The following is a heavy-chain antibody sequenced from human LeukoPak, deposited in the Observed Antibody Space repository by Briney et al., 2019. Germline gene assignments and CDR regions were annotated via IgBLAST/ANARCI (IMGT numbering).Heavy chain of an antibody. CDR3: ARTGSSSSHTAFDY. Sequence: SETLSLSCTVSGGSMSSYFWRWIRRPAGNELGWIGRIYSSGPTDDKPSLKSRVTMSVDTSRNQFSLKLTSVTAADTAVYYCARTGSSSSHTAFDYWGQGTLVTVSS. CDR2: IYSSGPT. CDR1: GGSMSSYF. V-gene: IGHV4-4*07. J-gene: IGHJ4*02. D-gene: IGHD2-2*01.